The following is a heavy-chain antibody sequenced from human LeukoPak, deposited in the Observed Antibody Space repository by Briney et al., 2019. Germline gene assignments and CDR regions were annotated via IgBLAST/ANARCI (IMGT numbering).Heavy chain of an antibody. Sequence: GGSLRLSCAVSGFTFNNYAMNWVRQAPGKGLEWVSAISGSGGTTYYADSVKGRFTISRDNSKNTLYLQINSLRAEDMALYYCAKSSDGSTSFDQWGQGTLVTVSS. CDR1: GFTFNNYA. D-gene: IGHD2-2*01. CDR3: AKSSDGSTSFDQ. CDR2: ISGSGGTT. V-gene: IGHV3-23*01. J-gene: IGHJ4*02.